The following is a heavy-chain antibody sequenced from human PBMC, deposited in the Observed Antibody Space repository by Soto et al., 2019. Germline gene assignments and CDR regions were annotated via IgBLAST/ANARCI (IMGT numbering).Heavy chain of an antibody. Sequence: SLRLSCAASGFTFSSYSMNWVRQAPGKGLEWVSSISSSSSYIYYADSVKGRFTISRDNAKNSLYLQMNSLRAEDTAVYYCARDAHYYDSSGYPPLGYWGQGTLVTVSS. J-gene: IGHJ4*02. CDR2: ISSSSSYI. D-gene: IGHD3-22*01. CDR3: ARDAHYYDSSGYPPLGY. V-gene: IGHV3-21*01. CDR1: GFTFSSYS.